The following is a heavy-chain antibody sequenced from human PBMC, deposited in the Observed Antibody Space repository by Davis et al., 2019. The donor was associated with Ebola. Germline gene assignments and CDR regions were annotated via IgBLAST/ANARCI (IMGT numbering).Heavy chain of an antibody. CDR1: GFTFSSYS. CDR2: ISSSSRYI. Sequence: GGSLRLSCAASGFTFSSYSMNWVRQAPGKGLEWVSSISSSSRYIYYAPSVRGRFTISRDNAKNSLYLQMNSLRAEDTAVYYCARDLYDSGDRYYFDYWGQGTLVTVSS. CDR3: ARDLYDSGDRYYFDY. J-gene: IGHJ4*02. V-gene: IGHV3-21*01. D-gene: IGHD4-17*01.